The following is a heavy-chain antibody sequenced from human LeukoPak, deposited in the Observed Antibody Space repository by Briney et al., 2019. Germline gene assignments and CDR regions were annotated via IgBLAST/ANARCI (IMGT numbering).Heavy chain of an antibody. Sequence: GSLRLSCAASGFTFSSYSMNWVRQAPGKGLEWIGSIYHSGSTYYNPSLKSRVTISVDTSKNQFSLKLSSVTAADTAVYYCARVVITMDAFDIWGQGTMVTVSS. V-gene: IGHV4-38-2*01. D-gene: IGHD3-22*01. J-gene: IGHJ3*02. CDR3: ARVVITMDAFDI. CDR1: GFTFSSYS. CDR2: IYHSGST.